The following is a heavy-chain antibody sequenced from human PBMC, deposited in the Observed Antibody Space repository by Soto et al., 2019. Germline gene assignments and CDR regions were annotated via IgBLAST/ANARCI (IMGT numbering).Heavy chain of an antibody. CDR1: GFTFSSYA. CDR3: ARGPGYYFDC. CDR2: ISSNGGST. V-gene: IGHV3-64*01. J-gene: IGHJ4*02. Sequence: EVQLVESGGGLVQPGGSLRLSCAASGFTFSSYAMHWVRQAPGKGLEYVSAISSNGGSTYYANSVKGRFTISRDNSKNTLYLQMGSLRAEDMAVYYCARGPGYYFDCWGQGTLVTVSS.